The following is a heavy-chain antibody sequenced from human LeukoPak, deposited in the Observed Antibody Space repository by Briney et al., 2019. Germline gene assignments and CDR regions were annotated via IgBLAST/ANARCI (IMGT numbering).Heavy chain of an antibody. Sequence: GASVKVPCKASGYTFTSYGISWVRQAPGQGLEWMGWISAYNGNTNYAQKLQGRVTMTTDTSTSTAYMELRSLRSDDTAVYYCARDYGGNSPEALWYWGQGTLVTVSS. CDR2: ISAYNGNT. J-gene: IGHJ4*02. CDR3: ARDYGGNSPEALWY. V-gene: IGHV1-18*01. D-gene: IGHD4-23*01. CDR1: GYTFTSYG.